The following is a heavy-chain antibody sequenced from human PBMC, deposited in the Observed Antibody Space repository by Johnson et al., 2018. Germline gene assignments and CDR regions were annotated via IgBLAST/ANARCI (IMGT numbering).Heavy chain of an antibody. Sequence: QVQLVQSGGGVVQPGRSLRLSCAASGFTFSTYAMHWVRQAPGKGLEWVAVISYAGSKKYYADSVKGRFTISRDNSKNTLFLQMNSLRAEDTDEYYCAMAIAAASPTSQGGWGQGTLVTVSS. CDR3: AMAIAAASPTSQGG. CDR2: ISYAGSKK. D-gene: IGHD6-13*01. J-gene: IGHJ4*02. V-gene: IGHV3-30-3*01. CDR1: GFTFSTYA.